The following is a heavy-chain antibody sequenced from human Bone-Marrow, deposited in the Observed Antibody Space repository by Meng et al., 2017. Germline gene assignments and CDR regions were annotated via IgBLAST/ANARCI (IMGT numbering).Heavy chain of an antibody. CDR3: ASFDHIPRRNYFDY. Sequence: ARLQECGRGRVEPSRTLSHTGTFSGGSMSSGNYYWSWIRHPPGKGLEWIGYIHHSGSAYYNPSLKSRVSISVDTSKNQFSLNLNSMTAADTAVYYCASFDHIPRRNYFDYWGQGTLVTVSS. CDR1: GGSMSSGNYY. CDR2: IHHSGSA. J-gene: IGHJ4*02. D-gene: IGHD2-21*01. V-gene: IGHV4-30-4*01.